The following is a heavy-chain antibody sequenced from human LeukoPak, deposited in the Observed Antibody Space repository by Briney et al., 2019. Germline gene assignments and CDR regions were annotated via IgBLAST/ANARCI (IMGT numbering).Heavy chain of an antibody. CDR2: INHSGST. CDR1: GGSFSGYY. J-gene: IGHJ3*02. CDR3: ARIQGFGELFGAFDI. V-gene: IGHV4-34*01. D-gene: IGHD3-10*01. Sequence: SETLFLTCAVYGGSFSGYYWSWIRQPPGKGLEWIGEINHSGSTNYNPSLKSRVTISVDTSKNQFSLKLSSVTAADTAVYYCARIQGFGELFGAFDIWGQGTMVTVSS.